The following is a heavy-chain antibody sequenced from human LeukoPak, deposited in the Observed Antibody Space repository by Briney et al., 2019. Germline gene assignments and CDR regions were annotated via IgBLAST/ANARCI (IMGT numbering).Heavy chain of an antibody. J-gene: IGHJ4*02. D-gene: IGHD1-26*01. CDR1: GFTFSSYS. CDR2: IRYDGSNK. Sequence: GGSLRLSCAASGFTFSSYSMNWVRQAPGKGLEWVAFIRYDGSNKYYADSVKGRFTISRDNSKNTLFLQMTSLRVEDTAVYYCAKDRVKLSQFDYWGQGTLVTVSS. V-gene: IGHV3-30*02. CDR3: AKDRVKLSQFDY.